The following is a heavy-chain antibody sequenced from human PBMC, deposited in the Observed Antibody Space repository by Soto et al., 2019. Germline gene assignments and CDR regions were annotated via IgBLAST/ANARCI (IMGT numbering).Heavy chain of an antibody. D-gene: IGHD3-3*01. J-gene: IGHJ6*02. CDR2: ISSSGRTI. Sequence: GGSLRLSCAASGFTFSDYHMSWIRQAPGKGLEWVSYISSSGRTIYYADSVKGRFTISRGNAKNSLYLQMNSLRAEDTAVYYCARDSRITLFERVGVDVWGQGTTVTVSS. CDR1: GFTFSDYH. V-gene: IGHV3-11*01. CDR3: ARDSRITLFERVGVDV.